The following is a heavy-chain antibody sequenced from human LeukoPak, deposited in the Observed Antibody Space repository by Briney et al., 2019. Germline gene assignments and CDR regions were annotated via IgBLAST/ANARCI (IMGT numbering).Heavy chain of an antibody. CDR3: ATGNSSGWYGDYFDY. D-gene: IGHD6-19*01. CDR2: FDPEDGET. V-gene: IGHV1-24*01. CDR1: GYTLTELS. J-gene: IGHJ4*02. Sequence: ASVKVSCKVSGYTLTELSMHWVRQPPAKGLEWMGGFDPEDGETIYAQKFQGRVTMTEDTSTDTAYMELSSLRSEDTAVYYCATGNSSGWYGDYFDYWGQGTLVTVSS.